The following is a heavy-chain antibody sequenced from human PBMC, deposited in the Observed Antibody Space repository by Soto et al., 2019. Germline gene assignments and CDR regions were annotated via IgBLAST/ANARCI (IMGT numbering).Heavy chain of an antibody. CDR1: GFTFKNYA. Sequence: NLLESGGGVVQPGESLRISCVGSGFTFKNYAMTWVRQAPGKGLEWVSGTTGSGANKHYADSVRGRFTISRDNSKKTLYLEMKSLRVEDTAVYYYAKDGDFGEDGPAEYFEHWGQGTLVTVSS. CDR3: AKDGDFGEDGPAEYFEH. CDR2: TTGSGANK. V-gene: IGHV3-23*01. J-gene: IGHJ1*01. D-gene: IGHD4-17*01.